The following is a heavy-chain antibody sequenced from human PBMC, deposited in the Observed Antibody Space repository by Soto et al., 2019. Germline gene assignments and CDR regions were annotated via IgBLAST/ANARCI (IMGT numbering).Heavy chain of an antibody. Sequence: QVQLVQSGAEVKKPGSSVKVSCKASGGTFSSYAISWVRQAPGQGLEWMGGIIPIFGTANYAQKFQGRVTITADESTSTAYMELSSLRSEDTAVYYCARRRYYYGSGSQNVYYYYGMDVWGQGTTVTVSS. CDR2: IIPIFGTA. CDR1: GGTFSSYA. J-gene: IGHJ6*02. CDR3: ARRRYYYGSGSQNVYYYYGMDV. D-gene: IGHD3-10*01. V-gene: IGHV1-69*01.